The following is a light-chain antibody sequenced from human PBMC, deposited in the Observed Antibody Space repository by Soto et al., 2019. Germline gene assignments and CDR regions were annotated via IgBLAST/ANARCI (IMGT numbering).Light chain of an antibody. CDR3: QQYNNWPIT. CDR2: RAS. J-gene: IGKJ5*01. Sequence: EVALTQSPATLSVSPGEGATLSCRASQCINTLLAWYQQRPGQSPRLLFYRASTRATGVPDRFSGSGSGTEFTLAISSLQSEDFAVYYCQQYNNWPITFGQGTRLEIK. CDR1: QCINTL. V-gene: IGKV3-15*01.